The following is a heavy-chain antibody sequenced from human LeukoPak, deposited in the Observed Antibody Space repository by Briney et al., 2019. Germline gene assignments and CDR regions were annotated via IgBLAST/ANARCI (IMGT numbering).Heavy chain of an antibody. J-gene: IGHJ6*02. CDR3: ARERAATSGMDV. CDR1: GFTFSSYA. Sequence: PGGSLRLPCAASGFTFSSYAMHWVRQAPGKGLEWVAVISYDGSKKYYADAVKGRFTISRDNSKNTLYLQMNSLRAEDTAVYYCARERAATSGMDVWGQGTTVTVSS. CDR2: ISYDGSKK. D-gene: IGHD5-12*01. V-gene: IGHV3-30-3*01.